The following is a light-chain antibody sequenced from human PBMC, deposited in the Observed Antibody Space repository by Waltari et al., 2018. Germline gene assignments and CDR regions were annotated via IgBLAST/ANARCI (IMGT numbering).Light chain of an antibody. V-gene: IGLV1-47*01. CDR1: TSNFGNNY. CDR3: AVWDDRLSVL. Sequence: QSVLTPPPSASGAPGQRVTISCSCTTSNFGNNYVFWYQQLPGTATQLLIYRHNQRPSGGASRLFGCKHVSSASLVIRGLRSGEEAEYFCAVWDDRLSVLFGGGTKQNVV. J-gene: IGLJ3*02. CDR2: RHN.